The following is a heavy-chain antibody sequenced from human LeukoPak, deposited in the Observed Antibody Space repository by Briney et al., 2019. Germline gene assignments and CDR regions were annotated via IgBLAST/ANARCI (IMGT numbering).Heavy chain of an antibody. CDR1: GFVLSSYA. Sequence: GGSLRLSCAASGFVLSSYAMSWVRQAPGKGLEWVSVISDSGVTTYYAESVKGRFTISRDNAKNSLYLQMNSLRAEDTAVYYCARSGGSTVFYYMDVWGKGTTVTVSS. J-gene: IGHJ6*03. CDR3: ARSGGSTVFYYMDV. D-gene: IGHD2-2*01. V-gene: IGHV3-23*01. CDR2: ISDSGVTT.